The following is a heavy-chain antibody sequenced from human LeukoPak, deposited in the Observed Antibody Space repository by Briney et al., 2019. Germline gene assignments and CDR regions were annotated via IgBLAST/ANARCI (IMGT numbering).Heavy chain of an antibody. Sequence: GESLKISCQGFGYSFTSYWIGWVRQVPGKGMEWMGVIYPGDSRIRYNPSFQGQVTISVDKSINTAYLHWVSLKASDTAMYCACRDLSSTWSLPWGQGTLVTVSS. CDR3: CRDLSSTWSLP. D-gene: IGHD6-13*01. V-gene: IGHV5-51*01. CDR1: GYSFTSYW. J-gene: IGHJ5*02. CDR2: IYPGDSRI.